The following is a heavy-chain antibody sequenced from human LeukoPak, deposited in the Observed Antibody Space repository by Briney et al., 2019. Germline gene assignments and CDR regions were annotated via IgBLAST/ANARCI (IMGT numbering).Heavy chain of an antibody. Sequence: GSLRLSCAAFGFTVSSHYMTWVRQAPGKGLEWVANMNQDGSAKGYVDSVKGRFTISRDNARNSLYLQMSSLRPEDTAVYYCATYTHWVAGDVWGQGTTVTVSS. J-gene: IGHJ6*02. D-gene: IGHD3-16*01. CDR3: ATYTHWVAGDV. V-gene: IGHV3-7*01. CDR2: MNQDGSAK. CDR1: GFTVSSHY.